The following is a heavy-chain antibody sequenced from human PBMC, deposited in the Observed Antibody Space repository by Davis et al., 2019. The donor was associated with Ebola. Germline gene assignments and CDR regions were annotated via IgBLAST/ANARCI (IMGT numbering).Heavy chain of an antibody. CDR3: ARGNEDIVVVPAGFWFDP. CDR1: GGTFSSYA. J-gene: IGHJ5*02. CDR2: IIPIFGTA. D-gene: IGHD2-2*01. V-gene: IGHV1-69*13. Sequence: SVKVSCKASGGTFSSYAISWVRQAPGQGLEWMGGIIPIFGTANYAQKFQGRVTITADESTSTAYMELSSLRSEDTAVYYCARGNEDIVVVPAGFWFDPWGQGTLVTVSS.